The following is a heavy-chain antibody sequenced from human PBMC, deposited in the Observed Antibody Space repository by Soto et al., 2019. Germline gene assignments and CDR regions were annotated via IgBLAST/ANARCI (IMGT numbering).Heavy chain of an antibody. J-gene: IGHJ4*02. CDR1: GHTFTSYY. Sequence: AAVKVSCKAPGHTFTSYYTHWVRQPPGQGLEWMGIINPSGGSTSYAQKFQGRVTMTRDTSTSTVYMELSSLRSEDTAVYYCARVGYSSSWEYFGYWDQGTLVTVSS. V-gene: IGHV1-46*01. CDR2: INPSGGST. D-gene: IGHD6-13*01. CDR3: ARVGYSSSWEYFGY.